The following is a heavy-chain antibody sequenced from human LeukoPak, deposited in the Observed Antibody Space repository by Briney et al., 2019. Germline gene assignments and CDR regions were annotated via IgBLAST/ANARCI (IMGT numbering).Heavy chain of an antibody. D-gene: IGHD6-19*01. V-gene: IGHV1-2*02. CDR1: GYTFTGYY. CDR3: ARQRQYSSGIDPFDY. J-gene: IGHJ4*02. Sequence: ASVKVSCKASGYTFTGYYMHWVRQAPGQGLEWMGWINPNSGGTNYAQKFQGRVTMTRDTSISTAYMELSRLRSDDTAVYYCARQRQYSSGIDPFDYWGQGTLVTVSS. CDR2: INPNSGGT.